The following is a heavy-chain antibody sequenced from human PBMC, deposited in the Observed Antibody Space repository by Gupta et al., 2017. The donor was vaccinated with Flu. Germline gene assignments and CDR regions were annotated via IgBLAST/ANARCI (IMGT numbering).Heavy chain of an antibody. J-gene: IGHJ6*02. D-gene: IGHD3-22*01. CDR3: ARDYDGTGTYYYYYHGMDV. Sequence: QVQLVQSGAEVKKPGSSVKLSCKASGGTFSSNAISWVRQAPGQGLEWMGGIIPKFDTPNYSQKFQDRVTITADKFTSTVYMELSSLRSEDTAVYYCARDYDGTGTYYYYYHGMDVWGQGTTVTVYS. CDR2: IIPKFDTP. V-gene: IGHV1-69*06. CDR1: GGTFSSNA.